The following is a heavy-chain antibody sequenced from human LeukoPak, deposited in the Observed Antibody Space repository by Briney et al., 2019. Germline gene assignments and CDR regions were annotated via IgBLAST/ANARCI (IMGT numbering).Heavy chain of an antibody. Sequence: GGPLRLSCAASGFTFSDYYMSWIRQAPGKGLEWVSYISSSGSTIYYADSVKGRFTISRDNAKNSLYLQMNSLRAEDTAVYYCARVIYDAPAFDIWGQGTMVTVSS. D-gene: IGHD4/OR15-4a*01. CDR3: ARVIYDAPAFDI. CDR1: GFTFSDYY. J-gene: IGHJ3*02. V-gene: IGHV3-11*04. CDR2: ISSSGSTI.